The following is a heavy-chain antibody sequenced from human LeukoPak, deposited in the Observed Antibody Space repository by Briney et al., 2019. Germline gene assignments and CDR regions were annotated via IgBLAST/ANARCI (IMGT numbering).Heavy chain of an antibody. V-gene: IGHV4-59*08. J-gene: IGHJ4*02. D-gene: IGHD3-22*01. CDR1: GGSISSYY. Sequence: SETLSLTCTVSGGSISSYYWSWIRQPPGKGLEWIGYIYYSGSTNYNPSLKSRVTISVDTSKNQFSLKLSSVTAADTAVYYCARHGYYDSSGPYSDYWGQGTLVTVSS. CDR2: IYYSGST. CDR3: ARHGYYDSSGPYSDY.